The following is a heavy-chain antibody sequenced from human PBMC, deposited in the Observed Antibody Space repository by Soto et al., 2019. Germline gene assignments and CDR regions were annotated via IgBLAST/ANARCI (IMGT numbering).Heavy chain of an antibody. CDR3: ARAGFSPYYDFWSVSPIARDYYYYGMDV. D-gene: IGHD3-3*01. CDR1: GGPFSGYY. J-gene: IGHJ6*02. CDR2: INHSGNT. V-gene: IGHV4-34*01. Sequence: SETLSLTCAVFGGPFSGYYWSWIRQPPGKGLEWIGEINHSGNTSYNPSLKSRVTFSVDTSKNQFSLKLSSVTAADTAVYYCARAGFSPYYDFWSVSPIARDYYYYGMDVWGQGTTVTVSS.